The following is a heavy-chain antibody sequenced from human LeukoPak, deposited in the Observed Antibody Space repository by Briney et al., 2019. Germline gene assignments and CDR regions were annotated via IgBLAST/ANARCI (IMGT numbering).Heavy chain of an antibody. CDR3: ARASFSSSLFYAFDI. Sequence: SETLSLTCTVSGGSISSSSYYWGWIRQPPGKGLEWIGSIYYSGSTYYNPSLKSRVTISVDTSKNQFSLRLSSVTAADTAVYYCARASFSSSLFYAFDIWGQGTMVTVSS. CDR2: IYYSGST. D-gene: IGHD6-6*01. J-gene: IGHJ3*02. CDR1: GGSISSSSYY. V-gene: IGHV4-39*07.